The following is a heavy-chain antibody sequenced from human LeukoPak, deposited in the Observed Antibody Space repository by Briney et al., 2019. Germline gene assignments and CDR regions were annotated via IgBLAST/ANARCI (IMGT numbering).Heavy chain of an antibody. V-gene: IGHV4-59*01. CDR1: AGSISSYY. CDR3: ARSHSVWTSFDY. Sequence: KTSQTLSLTCTVSAGSISSYYWSSIRHPPGNRLEWIGSIYYSGTTNSNPSLKSRVTISVDTPKNQFSLKLRSVTAADTAVYYCARSHSVWTSFDYWGQGTLVTVSS. D-gene: IGHD3/OR15-3a*01. CDR2: IYYSGTT. J-gene: IGHJ4*02.